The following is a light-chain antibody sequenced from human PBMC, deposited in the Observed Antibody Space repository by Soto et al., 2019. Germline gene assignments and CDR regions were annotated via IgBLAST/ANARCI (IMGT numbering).Light chain of an antibody. CDR1: SSNIAGNT. V-gene: IGLV1-44*01. J-gene: IGLJ7*01. CDR2: IND. CDR3: ATWDDDLNAAV. Sequence: QSVLTQPPSLSGNPGQRVTISCSGSSSNIAGNTVHWYQHLPGTAPKLLIYINDQRPSGVPGRFSASTSGTSASLAISGLQSDDEADYYCATWDDDLNAAVFGGGTQLTVL.